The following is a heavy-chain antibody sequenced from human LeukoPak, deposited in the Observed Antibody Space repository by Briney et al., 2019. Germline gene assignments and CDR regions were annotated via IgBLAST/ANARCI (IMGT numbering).Heavy chain of an antibody. Sequence: ASVKVSCKASGYTFIHYGVSWVRQAPGQGLEWMGWINSNGGGTLYAQSLQGRVTSTTDTSTSTLYMELRTLRSDDTAVYYCARSSTGWSVDFWGQGTLVTVSS. CDR2: INSNGGGT. CDR3: ARSSTGWSVDF. V-gene: IGHV1-18*01. J-gene: IGHJ4*02. CDR1: GYTFIHYG. D-gene: IGHD6-19*01.